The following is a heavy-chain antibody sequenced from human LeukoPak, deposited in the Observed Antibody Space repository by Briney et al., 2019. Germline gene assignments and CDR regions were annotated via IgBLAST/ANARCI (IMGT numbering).Heavy chain of an antibody. J-gene: IGHJ4*02. D-gene: IGHD2-2*01. CDR1: GGSISSGTYY. Sequence: SETLSLTCTVSGGSISSGTYYWSWIRQPPGKGLEWIGEINHSGSTNYNPSLKSRVTISVDTSKNQFSLKLSSVTAADTAVYYCARGVRGPSRPWGQGTLVTVSS. CDR3: ARGVRGPSRP. CDR2: INHSGST. V-gene: IGHV4-39*07.